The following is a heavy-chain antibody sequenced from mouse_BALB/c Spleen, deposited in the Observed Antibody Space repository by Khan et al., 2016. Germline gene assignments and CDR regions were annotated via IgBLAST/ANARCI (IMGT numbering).Heavy chain of an antibody. CDR2: VNPNNGGT. Sequence: VQLQQSGPDLVKPGASVKISCKASGYSFTAYYIHWVKQSHGESLEWIGRVNPNNGGTSYIPKFKGKAVLTEDRSSTTAYMELLSLTFEDSAVYYCVRGGNYGNVDVWGAGTTVTVSS. J-gene: IGHJ1*01. CDR1: GYSFTAYY. V-gene: IGHV1-26*01. CDR3: VRGGNYGNVDV. D-gene: IGHD2-1*01.